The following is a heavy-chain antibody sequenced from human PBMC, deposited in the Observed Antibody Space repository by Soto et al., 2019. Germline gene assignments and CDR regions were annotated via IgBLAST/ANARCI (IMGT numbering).Heavy chain of an antibody. CDR1: GGSINSGDYY. CDR3: ASLSRLEPRSAFDY. J-gene: IGHJ4*02. D-gene: IGHD1-1*01. Sequence: SETLSLTCTVSGGSINSGDYYWSWIRQPPGEGLEWIGCIYYSGTTYYSPSFQGQVTISADKSINTAYLQWSSLKASDTAMYYCASLSRLEPRSAFDYWGQGTLVTVSS. CDR2: IYYSGTT. V-gene: IGHV4-30-4*01.